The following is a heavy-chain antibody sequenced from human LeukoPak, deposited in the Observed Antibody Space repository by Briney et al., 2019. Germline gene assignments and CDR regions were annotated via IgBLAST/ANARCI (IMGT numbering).Heavy chain of an antibody. CDR3: ARTGGSQGGNY. D-gene: IGHD1-26*01. CDR2: ISGSPGST. J-gene: IGHJ4*02. V-gene: IGHV3-23*01. Sequence: GGSLRLSCAASGFTFSSYAMSWVRQAPGKGLEGGSAISGSPGSTDYADSVKGRVTISRDNSKNPLYLQMNSLRAEDTTVYYCARTGGSQGGNYWGQGTLVTVSS. CDR1: GFTFSSYA.